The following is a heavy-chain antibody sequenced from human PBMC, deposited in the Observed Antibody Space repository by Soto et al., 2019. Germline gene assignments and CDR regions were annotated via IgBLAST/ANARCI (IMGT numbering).Heavy chain of an antibody. D-gene: IGHD3-10*01. Sequence: GGSLRLSCAASGFTFSSYGMHWVRQAPGKGLEWVAVISYDGSNKYYADSVKGRFTISRDNSKNTLYLQMNSLRAEDTAVYYCAKDYYGSGSYYNYWGQGTMVTVSS. CDR1: GFTFSSYG. V-gene: IGHV3-30*18. J-gene: IGHJ4*03. CDR2: ISYDGSNK. CDR3: AKDYYGSGSYYNY.